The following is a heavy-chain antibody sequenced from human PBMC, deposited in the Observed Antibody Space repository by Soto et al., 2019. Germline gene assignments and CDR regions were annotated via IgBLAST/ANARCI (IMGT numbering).Heavy chain of an antibody. CDR1: GGSISSYY. Sequence: SETLSLTCTVSGGSISSYYWSWIRQPPGKGLEWIGYIYYSGSTNYNPSLKSRVTISVDTSKNQFSLKLSSVTAADTAVYYCARDRGVGAKVWFDPWGQGTLVTVS. D-gene: IGHD1-26*01. CDR2: IYYSGST. CDR3: ARDRGVGAKVWFDP. V-gene: IGHV4-59*01. J-gene: IGHJ5*02.